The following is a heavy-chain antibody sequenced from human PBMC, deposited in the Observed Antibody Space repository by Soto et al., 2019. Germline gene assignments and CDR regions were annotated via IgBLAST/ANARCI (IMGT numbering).Heavy chain of an antibody. CDR1: GYTLTELS. CDR2: FDPEDGET. Sequence: ASVKVSCKVSGYTLTELSMHWVRQAPGKGLEWMGGFDPEDGETIYAQKFQGRVTMTEDTYKDTAYMELSSLRSEDTAVYYCATDSLGYYDSSGYSFWGQGTLVTVSS. J-gene: IGHJ4*02. D-gene: IGHD3-22*01. V-gene: IGHV1-24*01. CDR3: ATDSLGYYDSSGYSF.